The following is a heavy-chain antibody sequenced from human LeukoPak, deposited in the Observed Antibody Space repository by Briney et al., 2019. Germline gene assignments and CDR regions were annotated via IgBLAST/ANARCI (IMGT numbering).Heavy chain of an antibody. CDR1: GGSISSYY. CDR3: ARDLGSGWYVGWFDP. J-gene: IGHJ5*02. D-gene: IGHD6-19*01. Sequence: SETLSLTCTVSGGSISSYYWSWIRQPPGKGLEWIGYIYYSGSTNYNPSLKSRVTISVDTSKNQFSLKLSSVTAADTAVYYCARDLGSGWYVGWFDPWGQGTLVTVSS. V-gene: IGHV4-59*01. CDR2: IYYSGST.